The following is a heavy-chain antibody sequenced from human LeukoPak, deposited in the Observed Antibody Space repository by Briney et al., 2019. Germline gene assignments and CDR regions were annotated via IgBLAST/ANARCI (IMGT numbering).Heavy chain of an antibody. CDR3: AKGPWELVGRYFDY. D-gene: IGHD1-26*01. Sequence: GGSLRLSCAASGFTFSSYGMHWVRQAPGKGLEWVAFIRYDGSNKYYADSVKGRFTISRDNSKNTLYLQMNSLRAEDTAVYYCAKGPWELVGRYFDYWGQGTLVTGSS. J-gene: IGHJ4*02. CDR2: IRYDGSNK. V-gene: IGHV3-30*02. CDR1: GFTFSSYG.